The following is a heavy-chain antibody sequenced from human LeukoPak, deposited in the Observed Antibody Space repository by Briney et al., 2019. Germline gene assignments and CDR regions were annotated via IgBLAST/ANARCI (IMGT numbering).Heavy chain of an antibody. V-gene: IGHV4-4*07. J-gene: IGHJ6*03. CDR2: IYTSGST. D-gene: IGHD2-15*01. CDR1: GGSISTYY. Sequence: SETLSLTCTVSGGSISTYYWSWIRQPAGKGLEWIGRIYTSGSTNYNPSLKSRVTMSVDTSKNQFSLKLTSVTAADTAVYYCAREGGGSFDPYYYYYYMDVWGKGTTVTISS. CDR3: AREGGGSFDPYYYYYYMDV.